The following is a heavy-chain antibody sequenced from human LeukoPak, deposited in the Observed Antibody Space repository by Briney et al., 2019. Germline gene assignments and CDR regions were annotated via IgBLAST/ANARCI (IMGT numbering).Heavy chain of an antibody. CDR1: GFTFSSYG. CDR2: ISSSGGST. Sequence: GGTLRLSCAASGFTFSSYGMSWVRQAPGKGLEWVSAISSSGGSTYYADSVKGRFTISRDNSKNTLYLQMNSLRAEDTAIYYCARDCESGYSHGLCWGQGTLVTVSS. J-gene: IGHJ4*02. CDR3: ARDCESGYSHGLC. V-gene: IGHV3-23*01. D-gene: IGHD5-18*01.